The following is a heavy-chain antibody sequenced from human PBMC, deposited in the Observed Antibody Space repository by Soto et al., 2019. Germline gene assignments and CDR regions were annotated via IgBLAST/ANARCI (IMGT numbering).Heavy chain of an antibody. CDR1: GFTFSSYA. CDR3: ARRGSGRYYDY. J-gene: IGHJ4*02. V-gene: IGHV3-23*01. D-gene: IGHD6-19*01. Sequence: EVQLLESGGGLVQPGGSLRLSCAASGFTFSSYAMRWVRQAPGKGLEWVSAISGSGVSTYYADSGKGRFPISSDNSKNPLYLQMNRLRAEDTAVYYCARRGSGRYYDYWGQGTLVTVSS. CDR2: ISGSGVST.